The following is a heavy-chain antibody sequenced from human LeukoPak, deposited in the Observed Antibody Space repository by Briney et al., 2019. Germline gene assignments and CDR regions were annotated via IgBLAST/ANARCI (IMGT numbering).Heavy chain of an antibody. CDR1: GYTFTSYY. Sequence: ASVKASCKASGYTFTSYYMHWVRQAPGQGLERMGIINPSGGSTSYAQKFQGRVTMTRDMSTSTVYMELSSLRSEDTAVYYCARNIAAAGDPFDYWGQGTLVTVSS. V-gene: IGHV1-46*01. D-gene: IGHD6-13*01. CDR2: INPSGGST. CDR3: ARNIAAAGDPFDY. J-gene: IGHJ4*02.